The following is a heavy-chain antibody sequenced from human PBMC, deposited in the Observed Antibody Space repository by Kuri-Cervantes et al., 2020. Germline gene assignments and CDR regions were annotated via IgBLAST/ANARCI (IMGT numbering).Heavy chain of an antibody. V-gene: IGHV4-34*01. J-gene: IGHJ4*02. CDR2: INHSGRT. CDR1: DGSFSDYY. CDR3: AREGGSSGYYLTD. Sequence: SETLSLTCAVYDGSFSDYYWSWIRQPPGKGLEWIGEINHSGRTNYNPSLKSRVTISVDTSKNQFSLKLSSVTAADTAVYYCAREGGSSGYYLTDWGQGTLVTVSS. D-gene: IGHD3-22*01.